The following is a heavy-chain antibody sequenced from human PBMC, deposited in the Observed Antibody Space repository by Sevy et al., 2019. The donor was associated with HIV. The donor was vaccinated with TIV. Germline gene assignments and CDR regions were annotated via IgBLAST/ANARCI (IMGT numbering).Heavy chain of an antibody. Sequence: GESLKISCKASGYTFTGYYMHWVRQAPGQGLEWMGWINPNSGGTNHAQKFQGRVTMTRDTSISTAYMELSRLRSDDTAVYYCARVHRRNDIVATIEAFDIWGQGTMVTVSS. CDR1: GYTFTGYY. D-gene: IGHD5-12*01. CDR2: INPNSGGT. CDR3: ARVHRRNDIVATIEAFDI. J-gene: IGHJ3*02. V-gene: IGHV1-2*02.